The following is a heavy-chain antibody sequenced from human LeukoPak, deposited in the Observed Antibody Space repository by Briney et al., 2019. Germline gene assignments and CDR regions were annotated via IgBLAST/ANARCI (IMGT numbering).Heavy chain of an antibody. CDR2: IYTSGST. J-gene: IGHJ4*02. V-gene: IGHV4-4*07. D-gene: IGHD3-3*01. CDR1: GDSISNYY. CDR3: ARHGTIFGVVTPFDY. Sequence: SETLSLTCTVSGDSISNYYWSWIRQPAGKGLEWIGRIYTSGSTNYNPSLKSRVTMSVDTSKNQFSLKLSSVTAADTAVYYCARHGTIFGVVTPFDYWGQGTLVTVSS.